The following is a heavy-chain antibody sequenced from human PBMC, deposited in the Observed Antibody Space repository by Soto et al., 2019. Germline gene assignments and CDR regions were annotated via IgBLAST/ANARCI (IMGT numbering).Heavy chain of an antibody. V-gene: IGHV1-2*02. CDR2: INPNSGGT. CDR3: ARGGGGRMVYAIGPLYYYGMDV. Sequence: QVQLVQSGAEVKKPGASVKVSCKASGYTFTGYYMHWVRQAPGQGLEWMGWINPNSGGTNYAQKFQGRVTMTRDTSISTAYMGLSRLRSDDTAVYYCARGGGGRMVYAIGPLYYYGMDVWGQGTTVTVSS. D-gene: IGHD2-8*01. J-gene: IGHJ6*02. CDR1: GYTFTGYY.